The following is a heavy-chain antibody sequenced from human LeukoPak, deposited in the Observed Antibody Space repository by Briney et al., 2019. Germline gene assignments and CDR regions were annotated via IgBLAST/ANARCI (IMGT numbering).Heavy chain of an antibody. Sequence: GGSLRLSCTASGFTFSSYWMSWVRQAPGKGLEWVANIKQDGSERYYVDSVKGRFTISRDNAKNSLYLQMNSLRAEDTAVYYCARDDSSSWYGPEDYWGQGTLVTVSS. CDR1: GFTFSSYW. CDR3: ARDDSSSWYGPEDY. J-gene: IGHJ4*02. CDR2: IKQDGSER. D-gene: IGHD6-13*01. V-gene: IGHV3-7*01.